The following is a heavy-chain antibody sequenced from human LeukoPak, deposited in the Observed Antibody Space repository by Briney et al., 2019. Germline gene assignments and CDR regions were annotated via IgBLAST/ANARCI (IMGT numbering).Heavy chain of an antibody. CDR2: IYTSGST. CDR3: ARDPGWVSDAFDI. J-gene: IGHJ3*02. CDR1: GGSISSGSYY. V-gene: IGHV4-61*02. Sequence: SQTLSLTCTVSGGSISSGSYYWSWIRQPAGKGLEWIGRIYTSGSTNYNPSLKSRVTISVDTSKNQFSLKLSSVTAADTAVYYCARDPGWVSDAFDIWGQGTMVTVSS. D-gene: IGHD2-15*01.